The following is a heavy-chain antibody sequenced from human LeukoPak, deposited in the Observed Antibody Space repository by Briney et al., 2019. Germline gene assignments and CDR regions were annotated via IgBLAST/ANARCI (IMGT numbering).Heavy chain of an antibody. J-gene: IGHJ4*02. V-gene: IGHV3-30*14. D-gene: IGHD4-17*01. Sequence: PGGSLRLSCAASGFTFRDYALHWVRQAPGKGLEWVALITYDGSTKKYADSAKGRFTISRDNSKNAVYLQMNSLRAEDTAVYYCARDSYGDANFDSWGQGTLVTVSS. CDR1: GFTFRDYA. CDR3: ARDSYGDANFDS. CDR2: ITYDGSTK.